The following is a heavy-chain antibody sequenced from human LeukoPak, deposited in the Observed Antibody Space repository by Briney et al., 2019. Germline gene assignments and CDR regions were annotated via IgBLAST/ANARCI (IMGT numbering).Heavy chain of an antibody. Sequence: SETLSLTCAVYGGSFSGYYWSWIRQPSGKGLEWIGEINHSGSTNYNPSLKSRVTISVDTSKNQFSLKLSSVTAADTAVYYCARSVGDFWSGYLYYFDYWGQGTLVTVSS. CDR1: GGSFSGYY. CDR2: INHSGST. J-gene: IGHJ4*02. V-gene: IGHV4-34*01. CDR3: ARSVGDFWSGYLYYFDY. D-gene: IGHD3-3*01.